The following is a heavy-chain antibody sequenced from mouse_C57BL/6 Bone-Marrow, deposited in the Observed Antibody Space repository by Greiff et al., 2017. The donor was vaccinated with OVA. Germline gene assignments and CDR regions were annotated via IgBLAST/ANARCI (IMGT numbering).Heavy chain of an antibody. D-gene: IGHD1-1*01. Sequence: VQLQQSGPGLAKPSQTLSLTCSVTGYSITSDYWNWIRKFPGHKLEYMGYISYSGSTYYNPSLKSRISITRDTSKNQYYLQLNSVTTEDTATYYGARCHYYGSSPYYCDYWGQGTTLTVSS. J-gene: IGHJ2*01. V-gene: IGHV3-8*01. CDR3: ARCHYYGSSPYYCDY. CDR1: GYSITSDY. CDR2: ISYSGST.